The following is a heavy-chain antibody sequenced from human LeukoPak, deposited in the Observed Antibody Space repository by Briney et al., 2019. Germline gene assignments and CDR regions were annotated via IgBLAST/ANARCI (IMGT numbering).Heavy chain of an antibody. CDR1: GGSISSSSYY. V-gene: IGHV4-39*01. J-gene: IGHJ4*02. CDR2: IYYSGST. Sequence: SETLSLTCTVSGGSISSSSYYWGWIRQPPGKGLEWIGSIYYSGSTYYNPSLKSRVTISVDTSKNQFSLKLSSVIAADTAVYYCASDYSNYDYWGQGTLVTVSS. D-gene: IGHD4-11*01. CDR3: ASDYSNYDY.